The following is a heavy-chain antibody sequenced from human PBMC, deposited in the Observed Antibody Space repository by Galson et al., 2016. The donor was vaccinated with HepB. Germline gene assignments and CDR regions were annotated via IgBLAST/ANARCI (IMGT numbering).Heavy chain of an antibody. V-gene: IGHV1-18*01. Sequence: SVKVSCKVSIYTFNTYGINWVRQAPGQGLEWMGWISGYSSDEIFAQRFQGRVRLTKDTSTSIAYMELTSLTSDDTAVYYCARSGEGYDMFDVWGQGTMVTVSS. CDR2: ISGYSSDE. D-gene: IGHD3-3*01. J-gene: IGHJ3*01. CDR3: ARSGEGYDMFDV. CDR1: IYTFNTYG.